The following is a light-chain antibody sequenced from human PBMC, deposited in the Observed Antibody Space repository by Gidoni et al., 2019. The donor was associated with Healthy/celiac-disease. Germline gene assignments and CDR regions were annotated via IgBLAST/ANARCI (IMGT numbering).Light chain of an antibody. Sequence: SYELTQPPSLSVSPGQTASITCSGDKLGDKYACWYQQKPGQSPVLVIYQDSKRPPGIPERFSGANSGNTATLTISGTQAMDEADYYCQAWDSSTPRVFGGGTKLTVL. V-gene: IGLV3-1*01. J-gene: IGLJ2*01. CDR2: QDS. CDR1: KLGDKY. CDR3: QAWDSSTPRV.